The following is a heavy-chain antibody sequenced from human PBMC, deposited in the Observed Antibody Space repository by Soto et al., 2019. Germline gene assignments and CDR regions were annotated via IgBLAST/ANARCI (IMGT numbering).Heavy chain of an antibody. CDR3: ARDLGWAFDS. CDR2: ISGGGRPI. Sequence: SGGGSVQPGGSLRLSCAAPGFTFSTFSMNWVRQAPGRGLEWISYISGGGRPISYADSVKGRFTISRDNAKNSLYLQMDSLTDEDTAVYYCARDLGWAFDSWGQGTLVTVSS. V-gene: IGHV3-48*02. D-gene: IGHD6-19*01. CDR1: GFTFSTFS. J-gene: IGHJ4*02.